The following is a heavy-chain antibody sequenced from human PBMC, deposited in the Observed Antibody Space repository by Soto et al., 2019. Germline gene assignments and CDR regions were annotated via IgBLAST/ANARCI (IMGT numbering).Heavy chain of an antibody. Sequence: EVQLVESGGGSFQPGGSLRLSCAASGFTFSNSWMIWVRQAPGKGLVWVSRIKGDGSSATYADSVKGRFTISRDNAKNTLYLQMNSLRVEDTAVYYCVKESAGSGSVWGQGTLVTVSS. V-gene: IGHV3-74*01. CDR1: GFTFSNSW. CDR3: VKESAGSGSV. J-gene: IGHJ4*02. CDR2: IKGDGSSA. D-gene: IGHD3-10*01.